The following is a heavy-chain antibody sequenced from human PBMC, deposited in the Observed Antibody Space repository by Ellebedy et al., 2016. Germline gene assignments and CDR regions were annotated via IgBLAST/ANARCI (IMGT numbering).Heavy chain of an antibody. CDR2: IYYSGTT. D-gene: IGHD3-22*01. J-gene: IGHJ4*02. V-gene: IGHV4-39*07. CDR1: GASITGSNYY. CDR3: ARAVIDYYDSRGYYAFDY. Sequence: SETLSLTXTVSGASITGSNYYWGWIRQPPGKGLEWIGSIYYSGTTYYNPSLKSRVIISIDTSKNQFSLKLRSVTAADTAVFYCARAVIDYYDSRGYYAFDYWGQGTLVTVSS.